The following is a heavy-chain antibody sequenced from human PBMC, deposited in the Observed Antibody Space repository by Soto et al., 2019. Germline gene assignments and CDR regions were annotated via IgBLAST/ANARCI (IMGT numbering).Heavy chain of an antibody. J-gene: IGHJ4*02. CDR2: ISAYNGNT. V-gene: IGHV1-18*01. Sequence: QVQLVQSGAEVKKPGASVKVSCKASGYTFTSYGISWVRQAPGQGLEWMGWISAYNGNTNYAQKLHGRVTMTTDTSTSTGYMELRRLRSDDTAVYYCATKRSLGHFDYWGQGTLVTVSS. CDR3: ATKRSLGHFDY. CDR1: GYTFTSYG.